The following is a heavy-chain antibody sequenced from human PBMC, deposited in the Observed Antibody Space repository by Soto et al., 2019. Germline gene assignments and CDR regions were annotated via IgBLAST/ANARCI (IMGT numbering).Heavy chain of an antibody. D-gene: IGHD3-10*01. V-gene: IGHV4-34*01. J-gene: IGHJ5*02. Sequence: SENLSLPCAVYGGTFSGYNWSWIRQPPGKGLEWIVEINHSASTNYNPSLKSRVTISVDTSKNQFSLKLSSVTAADTAVYYCARGVPYYYGSGKPGWFDPWGQLTLVTVS. CDR2: INHSAST. CDR1: GGTFSGYN. CDR3: ARGVPYYYGSGKPGWFDP.